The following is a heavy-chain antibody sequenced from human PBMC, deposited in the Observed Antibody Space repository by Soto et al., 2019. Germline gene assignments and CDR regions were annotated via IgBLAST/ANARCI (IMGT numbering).Heavy chain of an antibody. Sequence: SETLSLTCAVYGGSFSGYYWSWIRQPPGKGLEWIGEINHSGSTNYNPSLKSRVTISVDTSKNQFSLKLSSVTAADTAVYYCARVGLRSYDYWGQGTLVTVSS. CDR2: INHSGST. J-gene: IGHJ4*02. CDR1: GGSFSGYY. V-gene: IGHV4-34*01. D-gene: IGHD3-3*01. CDR3: ARVGLRSYDY.